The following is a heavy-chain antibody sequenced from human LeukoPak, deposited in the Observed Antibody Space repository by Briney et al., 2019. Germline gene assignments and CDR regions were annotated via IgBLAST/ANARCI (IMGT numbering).Heavy chain of an antibody. V-gene: IGHV3-21*01. CDR3: AKKYCGGDCYLDGFDY. J-gene: IGHJ4*02. D-gene: IGHD2-21*02. CDR1: GFTFSNYS. CDR2: ISRRSSYK. Sequence: GGSLRLSCAASGFTFSNYSMNWVRQAPGKGLEWVSSISRRSSYKYYADSVKGRFTISRDNAKNSLDLQMNSLRDEDTAVYYCAKKYCGGDCYLDGFDYWGQGTLVTVSS.